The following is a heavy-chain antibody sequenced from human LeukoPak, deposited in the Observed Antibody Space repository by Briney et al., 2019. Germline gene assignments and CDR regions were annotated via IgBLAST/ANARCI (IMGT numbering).Heavy chain of an antibody. V-gene: IGHV3-30*02. CDR1: KFTLSGYG. CDR3: HCDGDNDY. J-gene: IGHJ4*02. Sequence: TGGSLRLSCAASKFTLSGYGVHWVRQAPGKGLEWVAFIRYDGSSKSYGDSVKGRFTISRDNSKNTLYLQMNSLRAEDTAIYYCHCDGDNDYWGQGTLVTVSS. D-gene: IGHD2-21*01. CDR2: IRYDGSSK.